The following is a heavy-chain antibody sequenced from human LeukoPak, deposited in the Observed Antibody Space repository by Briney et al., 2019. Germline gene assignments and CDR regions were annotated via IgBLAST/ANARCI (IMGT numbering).Heavy chain of an antibody. CDR3: ARDGYNFGVDY. Sequence: GGSLRLSCAASGFTFSTYSMSWVRQAPGKGLEWLSYISASSSFIYYADSVKGRFTITRDNAKNSLYLQMNSLRAEDTAVYYCARDGYNFGVDYWGQGTLVTVSS. CDR1: GFTFSTYS. J-gene: IGHJ4*02. CDR2: ISASSSFI. D-gene: IGHD5-24*01. V-gene: IGHV3-48*01.